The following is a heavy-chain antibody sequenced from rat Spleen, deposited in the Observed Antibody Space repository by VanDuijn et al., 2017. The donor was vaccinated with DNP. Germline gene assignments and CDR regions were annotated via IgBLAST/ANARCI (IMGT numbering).Heavy chain of an antibody. CDR2: INPDGAST. J-gene: IGHJ2*01. D-gene: IGHD1-7*01. Sequence: EVQLVETGGGLVQPGRSLKLSCVASGFTFNTYWMFWVRQAPGKGLEWVASINPDGASTYYLDSVKGRFTISRDNAKSTLYLQMDSLRSEDTATYYCTTYYYWGQGVMVTVTS. CDR3: TTYYY. CDR1: GFTFNTYW. V-gene: IGHV5-58*01.